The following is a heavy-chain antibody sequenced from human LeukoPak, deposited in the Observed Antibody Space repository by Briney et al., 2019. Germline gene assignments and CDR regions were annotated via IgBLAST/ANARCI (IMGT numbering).Heavy chain of an antibody. CDR2: IVGSSST. V-gene: IGHV3-21*04. CDR3: ARGIVVVPTARGKYFDY. D-gene: IGHD2-2*01. Sequence: GGSLRLSCAASGFTFSHFAMTWVRQAPGKGLEWVSSIVGSSSTYYADSLKGRFTISRDNAKNSLYLQMNSLRADDTAVYYCARGIVVVPTARGKYFDYWSQGTLVTVSS. J-gene: IGHJ4*02. CDR1: GFTFSHFA.